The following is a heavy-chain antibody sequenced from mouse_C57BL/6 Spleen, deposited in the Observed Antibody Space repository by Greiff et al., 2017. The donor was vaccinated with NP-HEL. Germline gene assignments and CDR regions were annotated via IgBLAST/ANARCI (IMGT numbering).Heavy chain of an antibody. Sequence: EVHLVESGGGLVQPGGSLSLSCAASGFTFTDYYMSWVRQPPGKALEWLGFFRNKANGYTTEYSASVKGRFTISRDNSQSILYLQMNALRAEDSATYYCARSTGFAYWGQGTLVTVSA. J-gene: IGHJ3*01. CDR1: GFTFTDYY. V-gene: IGHV7-3*01. CDR2: FRNKANGYTT. CDR3: ARSTGFAY. D-gene: IGHD4-1*02.